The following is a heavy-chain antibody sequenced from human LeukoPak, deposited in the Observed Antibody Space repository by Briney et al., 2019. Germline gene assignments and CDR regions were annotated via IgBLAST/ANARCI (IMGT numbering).Heavy chain of an antibody. CDR1: GDTFNNYS. CDR2: VIPFFGPA. D-gene: IGHD3-16*01. Sequence: SVKVSCKASGDTFNNYSINWVRQAPGQGLEWMGGVIPFFGPANYAQKFQGRVTITTDESTSTAYMELSSLTSDDTAVYYCATPGGELPFAHWGQGTLVTASS. J-gene: IGHJ4*02. V-gene: IGHV1-69*05. CDR3: ATPGGELPFAH.